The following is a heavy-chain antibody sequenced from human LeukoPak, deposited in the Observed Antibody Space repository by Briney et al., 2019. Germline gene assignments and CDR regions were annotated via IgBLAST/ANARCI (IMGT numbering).Heavy chain of an antibody. CDR3: ARERSGDFDY. CDR2: IYTGGST. J-gene: IGHJ4*02. V-gene: IGHV4-4*07. Sequence: SETLSLTCTVSGGSFSSYFWNWIRQPAGKGLVWIGRIYTGGSTNYNPSLKSRLTMSIDTSKNQFSLKLRSVTAADTAVYYCARERSGDFDYWGQGTLVTVSS. CDR1: GGSFSSYF. D-gene: IGHD3-3*01.